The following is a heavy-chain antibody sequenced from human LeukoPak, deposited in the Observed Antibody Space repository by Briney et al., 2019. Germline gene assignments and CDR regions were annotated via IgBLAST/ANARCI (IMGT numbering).Heavy chain of an antibody. Sequence: SETLSLTCTVSGGSISSSSYYWSWIRQPPGTGLEWIGEINHSGSTNYNPSLKSRVTISVDTSKNQFSLKLSSVTAADTAVYYCARSGYHDAFDIWGQGTMVTVSS. CDR2: INHSGST. CDR1: GGSISSSSYY. V-gene: IGHV4-39*07. CDR3: ARSGYHDAFDI. J-gene: IGHJ3*02. D-gene: IGHD3-22*01.